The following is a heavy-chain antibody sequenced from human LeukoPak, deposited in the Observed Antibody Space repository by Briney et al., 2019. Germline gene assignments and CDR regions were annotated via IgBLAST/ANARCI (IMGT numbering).Heavy chain of an antibody. J-gene: IGHJ4*02. CDR1: GYTFTVYY. CDR3: ARASGYNYNFDY. V-gene: IGHV1-2*02. CDR2: INPNSGGT. D-gene: IGHD5-24*01. Sequence: ASVKVSCKASGYTFTVYYMHWVRQAPGQGLEWMGWINPNSGGTNYAQKFQGRVTMTRDTSISTAYMELSRLRSDDTAVYYCARASGYNYNFDYWGQGTLVTVSS.